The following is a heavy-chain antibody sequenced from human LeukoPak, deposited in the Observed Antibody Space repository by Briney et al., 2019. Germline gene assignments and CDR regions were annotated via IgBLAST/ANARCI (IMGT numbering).Heavy chain of an antibody. V-gene: IGHV5-51*01. Sequence: GESLQISCKGSGYSFTNYWIGWVRQMPGKGLEWMVIIYPDDSDTRYSPSFQGQVTISADKSISTAYLKWSSLKASDTAMYYCARRGRREYYYDSSARFFDPWGQGTLVTVSS. CDR2: IYPDDSDT. CDR3: ARRGRREYYYDSSARFFDP. J-gene: IGHJ5*02. CDR1: GYSFTNYW. D-gene: IGHD3-22*01.